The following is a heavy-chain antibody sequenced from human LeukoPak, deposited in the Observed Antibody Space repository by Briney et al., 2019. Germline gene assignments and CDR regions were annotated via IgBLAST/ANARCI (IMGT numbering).Heavy chain of an antibody. CDR3: ARTSGYDLQSFGY. D-gene: IGHD5-12*01. CDR1: GYTFTGYY. CDR2: FDPEDGET. V-gene: IGHV1-24*01. J-gene: IGHJ4*02. Sequence: ASVKVSCKASGYTFTGYYMHWVRQAPGKGLEWMGGFDPEDGETIYAQKFQGRVTMTEDTSTDTAYMELSSLRSEDTAVYYCARTSGYDLQSFGYWGQGTLVTVSS.